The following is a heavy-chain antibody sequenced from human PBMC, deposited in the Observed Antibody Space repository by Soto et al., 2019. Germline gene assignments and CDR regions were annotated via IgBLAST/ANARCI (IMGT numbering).Heavy chain of an antibody. CDR2: ISYDGSNK. CDR3: ARDRQTYCSGGSCYPPAPGY. V-gene: IGHV3-30-3*01. Sequence: GGSLRLSCAASGFTFSSYAMHWVRQAPGKGLEWVAVISYDGSNKYYADSVKGRFTISRDNSKNTLYLQMNSLRAEDTAVYYCARDRQTYCSGGSCYPPAPGYWGQGTLVTVSS. CDR1: GFTFSSYA. J-gene: IGHJ4*02. D-gene: IGHD2-15*01.